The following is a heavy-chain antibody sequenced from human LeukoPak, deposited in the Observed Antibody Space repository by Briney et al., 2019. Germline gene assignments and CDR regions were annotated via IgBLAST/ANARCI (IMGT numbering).Heavy chain of an antibody. V-gene: IGHV3-7*01. J-gene: IGHJ4*02. CDR3: AGSGYGYLASCDY. D-gene: IGHD5-12*01. Sequence: GGSLRLSCAASGFTFSSYWMSWVRQAPGKGLEWVANIKQDGSEKYYVDSVKGRFTISRDNAKNSLYLQMDSLRAEDTAVYYCAGSGYGYLASCDYWGEGTLVSVSS. CDR2: IKQDGSEK. CDR1: GFTFSSYW.